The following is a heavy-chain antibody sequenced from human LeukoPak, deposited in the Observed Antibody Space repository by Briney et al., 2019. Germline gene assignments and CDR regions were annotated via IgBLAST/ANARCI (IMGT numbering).Heavy chain of an antibody. CDR1: GFTFSNAW. V-gene: IGHV3-15*01. CDR3: AKVHDSRGGAFDY. J-gene: IGHJ4*02. D-gene: IGHD3-22*01. Sequence: GGSLRLSCAASGFTFSNAWMNWVRQAPGKGLEWVGRIKSKTDGGTTEYAAPVKGRFTISRDDSKNTLYLQMNSLRAEDTAVYYCAKVHDSRGGAFDYWGQGTLVTVSS. CDR2: IKSKTDGGTT.